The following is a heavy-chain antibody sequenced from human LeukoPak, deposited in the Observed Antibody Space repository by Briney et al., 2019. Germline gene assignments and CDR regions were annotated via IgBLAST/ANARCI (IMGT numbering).Heavy chain of an antibody. CDR3: ARLPGRRITIFGVVHDY. CDR1: GGSISSYY. V-gene: IGHV4-59*12. J-gene: IGHJ4*02. Sequence: SETLSLTCTVSGGSISSYYWSWIRQPPGKGLEWIGYIYYSGSTNYNPSLKSRVTISVDTSKNQFSLKLSSVTAADTAVYYCARLPGRRITIFGVVHDYWGQGTLVAVSS. D-gene: IGHD3-3*01. CDR2: IYYSGST.